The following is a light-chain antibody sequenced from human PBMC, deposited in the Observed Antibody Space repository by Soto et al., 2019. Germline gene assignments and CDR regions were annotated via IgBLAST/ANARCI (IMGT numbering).Light chain of an antibody. CDR2: GAS. CDR1: QSVSTSY. Sequence: XQXPXTXXLSXGERATLSCRASQSVSTSYLAWYQQKPGQAPRLLIYGASSRATGIPDRFSGSGSGADFTLTISRLEPEDFAVYYCQQYGSVPLTFGGGTKVEIK. CDR3: QQYGSVPLT. J-gene: IGKJ4*01. V-gene: IGKV3-20*01.